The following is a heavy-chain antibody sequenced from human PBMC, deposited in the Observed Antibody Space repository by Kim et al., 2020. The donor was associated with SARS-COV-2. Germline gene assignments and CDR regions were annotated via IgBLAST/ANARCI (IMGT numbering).Heavy chain of an antibody. D-gene: IGHD2-2*01. J-gene: IGHJ4*02. V-gene: IGHV4-31*03. CDR2: IYYSGST. CDR1: GGSISSGGYY. Sequence: SETLSLTCTVSGGSISSGGYYWSWIRQHPGKGLEWIGYIYYSGSTYYNPSLKSRVTISVDTSKNQFSLKLSSVTAADTAVYYCARRVLGYCSSTSCSYFDYWGQGTLVTVSS. CDR3: ARRVLGYCSSTSCSYFDY.